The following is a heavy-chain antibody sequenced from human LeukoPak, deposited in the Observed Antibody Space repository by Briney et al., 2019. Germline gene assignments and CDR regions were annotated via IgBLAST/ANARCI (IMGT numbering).Heavy chain of an antibody. CDR3: ARGKGLLWFGELWVWFDP. CDR1: GYTFTSYD. V-gene: IGHV1-8*02. CDR2: MNPNSGNT. D-gene: IGHD3-10*01. J-gene: IGHJ5*02. Sequence: GASVKVSCKASGYTFTSYDINWVRQATGQGLEWMGWMNPNSGNTGYAQKFQGRVTMTRNTSISTAYMELSSLRSEDTAVYYCARGKGLLWFGELWVWFDPWGQGTLVTVSS.